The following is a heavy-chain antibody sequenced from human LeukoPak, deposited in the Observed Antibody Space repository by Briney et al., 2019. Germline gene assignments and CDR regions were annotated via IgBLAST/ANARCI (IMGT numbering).Heavy chain of an antibody. CDR2: ISYSGNT. J-gene: IGHJ5*02. CDR1: HGSFTGYH. D-gene: IGHD2-2*01. CDR3: ARGRYCSSANCYDWFDP. Sequence: SETPSLTCGVYHGSFTGYHRKWIRQPPRKGLERIWEISYSGNTNYNPSLRSRVSFLVDPSKNQFSLKLRSLTAADTAIYYCARGRYCSSANCYDWFDPWGQGTQVSVTS. V-gene: IGHV4-34*01.